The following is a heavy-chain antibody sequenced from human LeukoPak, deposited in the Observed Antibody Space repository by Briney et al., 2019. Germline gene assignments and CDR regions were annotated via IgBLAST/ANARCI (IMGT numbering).Heavy chain of an antibody. CDR3: ATAGYCSSTSCLWDLGY. D-gene: IGHD2-2*01. CDR2: FDPEDGET. CDR1: GYTLTELS. Sequence: ASVKVSCKVSGYTLTELSMHWVRQAPGKGLEWMGGFDPEDGETIYAQKFQGRVTMTEDTSTDTAYMELSSLRSEDTAVYYCATAGYCSSTSCLWDLGYWGQGTLVTVSS. J-gene: IGHJ4*02. V-gene: IGHV1-24*01.